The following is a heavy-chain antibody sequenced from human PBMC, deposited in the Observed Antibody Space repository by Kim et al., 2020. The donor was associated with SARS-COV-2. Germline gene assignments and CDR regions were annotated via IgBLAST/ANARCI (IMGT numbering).Heavy chain of an antibody. J-gene: IGHJ4*02. CDR1: GFTFSSYW. CDR2: SSSDGPDT. Sequence: GGSLRLSCAASGFTFSSYWMHWVRQAPGEGLVWVSRSSSDGPDTTYADSVKGRFTISRDNAKNTLYLQMNNLRADDAAVYYCVRGWLIGSRGGVTVDYWGQGTLLPVSS. CDR3: VRGWLIGSRGGVTVDY. V-gene: IGHV3-74*01. D-gene: IGHD2-8*02.